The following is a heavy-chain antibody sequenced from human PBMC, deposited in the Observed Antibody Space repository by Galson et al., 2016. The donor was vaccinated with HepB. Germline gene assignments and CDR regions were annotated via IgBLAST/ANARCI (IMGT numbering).Heavy chain of an antibody. J-gene: IGHJ4*02. CDR3: AKRHEFCPPVGCSVDY. V-gene: IGHV3-30*18. CDR2: DSMDGRRK. CDR1: GFNFNIYW. D-gene: IGHD3-10*02. Sequence: SLRLSCATSGFNFNIYWMSWVRQAPGKGLEWVAADSMDGRRKFYSDSVRGRFTISRDNSNNMLFLQMDSLRPDDTAVYYCAKRHEFCPPVGCSVDYWGQGTLVSVSS.